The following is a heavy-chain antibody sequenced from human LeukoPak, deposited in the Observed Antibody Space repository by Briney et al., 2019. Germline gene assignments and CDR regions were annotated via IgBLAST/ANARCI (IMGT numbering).Heavy chain of an antibody. Sequence: SETLSLTCTVSGVSISSSNSYWGWIRQPPGKGLEWLGSIYYTGNTYYNASLKSRVTISIDTSKNQISLRQTPVTATDTAMYYCARQTGSGLFILPGGQGTLVTVSS. CDR3: ARQTGSGLFILP. V-gene: IGHV4-39*01. D-gene: IGHD3/OR15-3a*01. CDR2: IYYTGNT. CDR1: GVSISSSNSY. J-gene: IGHJ4*02.